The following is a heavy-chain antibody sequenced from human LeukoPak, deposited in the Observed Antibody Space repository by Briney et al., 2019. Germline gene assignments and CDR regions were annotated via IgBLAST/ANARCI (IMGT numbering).Heavy chain of an antibody. V-gene: IGHV4-39*01. Sequence: SETLSLTCTVSGGSISSSSYYWGWIRQPPGKGLEWNGSIYYSGSTYYNPSLKSRVTISVDTSKNQFSLKLSSVTAADTAVYYCAVTYTYDFWSGYNFDYWGQGTLVTVSS. J-gene: IGHJ4*02. D-gene: IGHD3-3*01. CDR2: IYYSGST. CDR1: GGSISSSSYY. CDR3: AVTYTYDFWSGYNFDY.